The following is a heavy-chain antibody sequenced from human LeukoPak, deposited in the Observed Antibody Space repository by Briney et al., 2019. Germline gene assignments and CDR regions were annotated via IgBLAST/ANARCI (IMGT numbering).Heavy chain of an antibody. CDR2: IHPNSAAT. D-gene: IGHD7-27*01. CDR1: GYTFIDYY. CDR3: ARDLPSTSNWELDY. V-gene: IGHV1-2*06. J-gene: IGHJ4*02. Sequence: ASVKVSCKASGYTFIDYYIHWARQAPGQGLEWMGRIHPNSAATEYAENFQGRVTMTRDTSISTAYMELSRVTSDDTAVYYCARDLPSTSNWELDYWGQGTLVTVSS.